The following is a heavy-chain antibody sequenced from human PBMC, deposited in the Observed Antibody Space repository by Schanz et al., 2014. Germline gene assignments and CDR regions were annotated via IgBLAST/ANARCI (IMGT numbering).Heavy chain of an antibody. Sequence: EVHLVESGGGLVQPGGSLRLSCAASGFTVSSNYMSWVRQAPGKGLEWVSVIYSGGSTYYADSVKGRFTISRDNAKNSLYLQMNSLRAEDTAVYYCARGTPFLCDYWGQGTLVTVSS. J-gene: IGHJ4*02. CDR2: IYSGGST. V-gene: IGHV3-66*01. D-gene: IGHD3-16*01. CDR3: ARGTPFLCDY. CDR1: GFTVSSNY.